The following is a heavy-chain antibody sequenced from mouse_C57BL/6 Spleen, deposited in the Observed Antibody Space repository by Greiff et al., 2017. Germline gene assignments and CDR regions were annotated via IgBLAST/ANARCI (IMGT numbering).Heavy chain of an antibody. D-gene: IGHD4-1*01. CDR2: IDPSDSYT. CDR1: GYTFTSYW. J-gene: IGHJ2*01. CDR3: ARSSGTGHFDY. V-gene: IGHV1-50*01. Sequence: QVQLQQPGAELVKPGASVKLSCKASGYTFTSYWMQWVKQRPGQGLEWIGEIDPSDSYTNYNQKFKGKATLTVDTSSSTAYMQLSSLTSEDSAVYYCARSSGTGHFDYWGQGTTLTVSS.